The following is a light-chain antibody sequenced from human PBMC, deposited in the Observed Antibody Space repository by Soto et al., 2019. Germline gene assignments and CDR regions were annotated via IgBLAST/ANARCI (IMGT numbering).Light chain of an antibody. J-gene: IGKJ1*01. CDR1: QSISIW. CDR2: GTS. V-gene: IGKV1-5*03. CDR3: QHYNDYSWT. Sequence: DIHMTQSPSTLSASVGDRVTITCRASQSISIWLAWYQQKPGRAPNLLIYGTSSLESGVPSRFSGSGSGTEFTLTISSLQTDDFATYYSQHYNDYSWTFGQGTKVEIK.